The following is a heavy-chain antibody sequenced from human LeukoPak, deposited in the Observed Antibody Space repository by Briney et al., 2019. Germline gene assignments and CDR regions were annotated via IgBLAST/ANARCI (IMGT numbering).Heavy chain of an antibody. J-gene: IGHJ4*02. CDR2: ISYGGSNK. D-gene: IGHD5-18*01. V-gene: IGHV3-30*03. Sequence: GGSLRLSCAASRFTFSSYGMHWVRQAPGKGLEWVAFISYGGSNKYCADSVKGRFTISRDNSKNTLYLQMNSLRAEDTAVYYCARVSSYGTDYFDYWGQGTLVTVSS. CDR3: ARVSSYGTDYFDY. CDR1: RFTFSSYG.